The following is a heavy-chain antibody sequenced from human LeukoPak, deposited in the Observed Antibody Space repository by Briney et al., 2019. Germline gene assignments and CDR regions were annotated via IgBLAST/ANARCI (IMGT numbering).Heavy chain of an antibody. J-gene: IGHJ3*02. V-gene: IGHV4-34*01. CDR1: GGSFSGYY. Sequence: SETLSLTCAVYGGSFSGYYWSWIRQPPGKGLEWIGEINHSGGTNYNPSLKSRVTISVDTSKNQFSLKLSSVTAADTAVYYCARTLTGAFDIWGQGTMVTVSS. D-gene: IGHD1-14*01. CDR3: ARTLTGAFDI. CDR2: INHSGGT.